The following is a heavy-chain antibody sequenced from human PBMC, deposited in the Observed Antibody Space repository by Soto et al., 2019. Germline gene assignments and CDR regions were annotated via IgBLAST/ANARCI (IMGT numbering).Heavy chain of an antibody. CDR3: ANDIGAVPRRGFDN. V-gene: IGHV3-9*01. CDR2: ISWNSGSI. J-gene: IGHJ4*02. Sequence: EVQLVESGGGPVQPGMTLRLSCAASGFSFEDYGMHWVRQGPGKGLEWVAGISWNSGSIGYAGSVKGRFTISRDNAKNSLYLQMSGLRTEDTVLYHCANDIGAVPRRGFDNWGQGNLVTVSS. CDR1: GFSFEDYG. D-gene: IGHD3-10*01.